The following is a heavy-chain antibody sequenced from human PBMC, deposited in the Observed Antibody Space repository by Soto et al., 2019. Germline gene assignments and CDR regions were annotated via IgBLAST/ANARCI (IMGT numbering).Heavy chain of an antibody. J-gene: IGHJ4*02. V-gene: IGHV4-31*03. CDR2: IYYSGST. D-gene: IGHD5-12*01. CDR3: ARTKVVATGYFDY. Sequence: PSETLSLTCTFSGCSISSGGYYLSWIRQHPGKGLEWIGYIYYSGSTYYNPSLKSRVTISVDTSKNQFSLKLSSVTAADTAVYYCARTKVVATGYFDYWGQGTLVTVSS. CDR1: GCSISSGGYY.